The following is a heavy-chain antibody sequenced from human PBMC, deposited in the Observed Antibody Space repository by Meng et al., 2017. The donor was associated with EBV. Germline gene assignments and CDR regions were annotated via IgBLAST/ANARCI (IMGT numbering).Heavy chain of an antibody. J-gene: IGHJ5*02. V-gene: IGHV1-8*01. Sequence: QGEMVQCGAGVQKPWASVKVSCKASGYTLTSYDINWVRQATGQGLEWMGWMNPNSGNTGYAQKFQGRVTMTRNTSISTAYMELSSLRSEDTAVYYCARGRGVYCSGGSCYPGWFDPWGQGTLVTVSS. D-gene: IGHD2-15*01. CDR2: MNPNSGNT. CDR3: ARGRGVYCSGGSCYPGWFDP. CDR1: GYTLTSYD.